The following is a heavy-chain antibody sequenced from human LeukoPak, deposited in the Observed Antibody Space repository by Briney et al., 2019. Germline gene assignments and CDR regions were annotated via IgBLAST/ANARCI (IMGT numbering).Heavy chain of an antibody. V-gene: IGHV3-48*04. D-gene: IGHD6-13*01. CDR1: GFTFSSYS. J-gene: IGHJ4*02. CDR2: ISSSSSTI. Sequence: PGRSLRLSCAASGFTFSSYSMNWVRQAPGKGLEWVSYISSSSSTIYYADSVKGRFTISRDDAQNSLYLQMNSLRADDTAVYYCAKDILAAGLFFDYWGQGILVTVSS. CDR3: AKDILAAGLFFDY.